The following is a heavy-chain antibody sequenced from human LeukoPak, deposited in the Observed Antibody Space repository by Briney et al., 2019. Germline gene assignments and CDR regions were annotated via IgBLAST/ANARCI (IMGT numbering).Heavy chain of an antibody. V-gene: IGHV3-23*01. CDR3: AKGGSAWYGFYGMDV. CDR2: ISGSGGGT. Sequence: GGSLRLSCAASGFTFSSYAMSWVRQAPGKGLEWVSAISGSGGGTYSADPVKGRFTISRDTSKSTLYLRMNSLRAEDTAVYYCAKGGSAWYGFYGMDVWGQGTTVTVSS. CDR1: GFTFSSYA. J-gene: IGHJ6*02. D-gene: IGHD6-19*01.